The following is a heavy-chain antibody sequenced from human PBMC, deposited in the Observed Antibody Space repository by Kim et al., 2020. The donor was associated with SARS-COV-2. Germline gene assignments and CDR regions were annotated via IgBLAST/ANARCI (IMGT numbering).Heavy chain of an antibody. CDR3: ARVHDSSGFDY. Sequence: GGSLRLSCAASGFTFSSYSMNWVRQAPGKWLEWVSSISSSSSYIYYADSVKGRFTISRDNAKNSLYLQMNSLRAEDTAVYYCARVHDSSGFDYWGQGTLVTVSS. V-gene: IGHV3-21*01. D-gene: IGHD3-22*01. J-gene: IGHJ4*02. CDR2: ISSSSSYI. CDR1: GFTFSSYS.